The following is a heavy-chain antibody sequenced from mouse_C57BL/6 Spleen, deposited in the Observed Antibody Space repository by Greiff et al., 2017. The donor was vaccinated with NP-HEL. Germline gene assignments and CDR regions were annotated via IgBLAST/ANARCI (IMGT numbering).Heavy chain of an antibody. CDR1: GYAFSSSW. CDR3: ARVYYDYDEGYFDY. CDR2: IYPGDGDT. V-gene: IGHV1-82*01. J-gene: IGHJ2*01. Sequence: QVQLKQSGPELVKPGSSVKISCKASGYAFSSSWMNWVKQRPGKGLEWIGRIYPGDGDTKYNGKFKGKATLTADKSSSTAYMQLSSLTSEDSAVYFCARVYYDYDEGYFDYWGQGTTLTVSS. D-gene: IGHD2-4*01.